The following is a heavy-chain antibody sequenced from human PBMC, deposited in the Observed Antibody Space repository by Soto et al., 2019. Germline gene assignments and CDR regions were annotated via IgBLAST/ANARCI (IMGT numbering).Heavy chain of an antibody. CDR1: GGSVSSGSYY. Sequence: QVQLQESGPGLVKPSETLSLTCTVSGGSVSSGSYYWSWIRQPPGKGLEWIGYIYYSGSTNYNPSLTSRVTISVDTSKHPFSLKLSSVTAAATAVYYCASGGYSSGWMGPFDYWGQGTLVTVSS. D-gene: IGHD6-19*01. V-gene: IGHV4-61*01. J-gene: IGHJ4*02. CDR2: IYYSGST. CDR3: ASGGYSSGWMGPFDY.